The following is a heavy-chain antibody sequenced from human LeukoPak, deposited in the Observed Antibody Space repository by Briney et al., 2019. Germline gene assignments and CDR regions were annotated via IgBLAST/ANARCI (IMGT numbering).Heavy chain of an antibody. J-gene: IGHJ4*02. CDR3: ASGGSIFGVELVGYFDY. CDR2: INPNSGGT. D-gene: IGHD3-3*01. Sequence: ASVKVSCKASGYTFTGYYLHWVRQAPGQGPEWMGWINPNSGGTNYAQKFRGRVTMTRDTSISTAYMELSSLRSDDTAVYYCASGGSIFGVELVGYFDYWGQGTLVTVSS. V-gene: IGHV1-2*02. CDR1: GYTFTGYY.